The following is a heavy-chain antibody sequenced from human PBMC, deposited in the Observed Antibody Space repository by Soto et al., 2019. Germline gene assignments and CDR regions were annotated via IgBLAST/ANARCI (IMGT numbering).Heavy chain of an antibody. CDR1: GFTFSSYG. D-gene: IGHD2-15*01. J-gene: IGHJ3*02. Sequence: QVQLVESGGGVVQPGRSLRLSWAASGFTFSSYGMHWVRQAPGKGLEWVAVISYDGSNKYYADSVKGRFTISRDNSKNTLYLQMNSLRAEDTAVYYCAKDKGDIVVVVAASDAFDIWGQGTMVTVSS. CDR2: ISYDGSNK. V-gene: IGHV3-30*18. CDR3: AKDKGDIVVVVAASDAFDI.